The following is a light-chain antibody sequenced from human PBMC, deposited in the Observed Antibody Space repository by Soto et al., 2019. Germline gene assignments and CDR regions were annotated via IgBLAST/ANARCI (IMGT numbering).Light chain of an antibody. CDR2: RNN. J-gene: IGLJ1*01. CDR3: VAWDDSLGV. CDR1: SSNIGSNY. Sequence: QSVLTQPPSASGTPGQRVTISCSGSSSNIGSNYVYWYQQLPGTAPKLLIYRNNQRPSGVPDRFSGSKSGTSASLAISGLRSEDEADYYCVAWDDSLGVFGTGTQVTVL. V-gene: IGLV1-47*01.